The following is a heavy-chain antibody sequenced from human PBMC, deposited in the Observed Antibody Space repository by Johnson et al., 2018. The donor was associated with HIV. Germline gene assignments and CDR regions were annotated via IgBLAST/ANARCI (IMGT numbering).Heavy chain of an antibody. J-gene: IGHJ3*02. V-gene: IGHV3-11*04. Sequence: QVQLVESGGGLVKPGGPLRLSCAASGFTFRDHYMSWIRQAPGKGLEWVSYISRSGSTIYYGDSVKGRFTISRDNAKNSLYLQMNSLRAEDTAVYYCARDLERSGCEQGTFDIWGQGTMVTVSS. CDR3: ARDLERSGCEQGTFDI. CDR2: ISRSGSTI. D-gene: IGHD6-19*01. CDR1: GFTFRDHY.